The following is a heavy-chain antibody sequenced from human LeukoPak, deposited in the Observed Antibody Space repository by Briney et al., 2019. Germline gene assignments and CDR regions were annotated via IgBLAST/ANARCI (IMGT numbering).Heavy chain of an antibody. J-gene: IGHJ5*02. CDR2: ISYDGSNK. Sequence: PGGSLRLSCAASGFTFSSYAMHWVRQAPGKGLEWVAVISYDGSNKYYADSVKGRFTISRDNSKNTLYLQMNSLRAEDTAVYYCAREVVVAATRCNWCDPWGQGTLVTVSS. CDR1: GFTFSSYA. CDR3: AREVVVAATRCNWCDP. V-gene: IGHV3-30-3*01. D-gene: IGHD2-15*01.